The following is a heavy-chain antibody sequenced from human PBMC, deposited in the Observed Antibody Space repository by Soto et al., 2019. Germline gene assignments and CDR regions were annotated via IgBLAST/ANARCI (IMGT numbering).Heavy chain of an antibody. CDR1: GYTFTVYY. D-gene: IGHD6-13*01. J-gene: IGHJ1*01. Sequence: GASVKVSCKASGYTFTVYYMHWVRQAPGQGLEWMGWINPKSGGTMYPQKFQGRVTMTWDTSISTAYMALTRLRSDDTAVYYCARAEKRLAAAAAGGYWGQGTLVTAPQ. V-gene: IGHV1-2*02. CDR2: INPKSGGT. CDR3: ARAEKRLAAAAAGGY.